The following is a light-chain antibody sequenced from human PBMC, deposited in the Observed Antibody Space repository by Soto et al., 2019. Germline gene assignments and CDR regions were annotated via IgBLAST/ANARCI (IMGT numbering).Light chain of an antibody. CDR2: EVS. J-gene: IGLJ1*01. CDR3: CSYAGDYMFV. V-gene: IGLV2-14*01. Sequence: QSALTQPASVSGSPGQSITISCTGTSSDVGGYNYVSWYQQHPGKAPKLMIFEVSNRSSGVSNRFSGSKSDNTASLTISGLQAEDEGDYYCCSYAGDYMFVFGTGTKVTVL. CDR1: SSDVGGYNY.